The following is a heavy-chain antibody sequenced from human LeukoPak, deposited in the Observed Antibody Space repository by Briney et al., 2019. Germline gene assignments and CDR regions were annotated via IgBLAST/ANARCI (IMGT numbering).Heavy chain of an antibody. J-gene: IGHJ4*02. D-gene: IGHD3-22*01. CDR1: GGSLSTHH. CDR2: ISDSGST. V-gene: IGHV4-59*11. Sequence: SETLSLTCVVSGGSLSTHHWSWIRQSPGRGLEWIGYISDSGSTNYNPSLKSRVTISVDTSKNQFSLMLSSVTAADTAVYYCARGYDSSAYYPFNYWGQGTLVTVSS. CDR3: ARGYDSSAYYPFNY.